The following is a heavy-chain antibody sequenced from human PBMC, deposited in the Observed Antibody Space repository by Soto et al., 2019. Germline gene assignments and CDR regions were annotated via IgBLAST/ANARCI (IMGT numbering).Heavy chain of an antibody. CDR3: ARGQPGCSGGSCYSDAFDI. CDR2: TYYSGST. J-gene: IGHJ3*02. Sequence: TLSLTCPVSGGSLSSGGYYWSWLRQHPGKGLEWIGYTYYSGSTYYNPSLKSRVTISVDTSKNQFSPKLSSVTAADTAVYYCARGQPGCSGGSCYSDAFDIWGQGTMVTVSS. D-gene: IGHD2-15*01. CDR1: GGSLSSGGYY. V-gene: IGHV4-31*03.